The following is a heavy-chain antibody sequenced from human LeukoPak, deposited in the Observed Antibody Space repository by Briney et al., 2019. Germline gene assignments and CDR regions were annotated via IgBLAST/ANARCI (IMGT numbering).Heavy chain of an antibody. J-gene: IGHJ3*02. CDR1: GYTFTGYY. D-gene: IGHD3-22*01. V-gene: IGHV5-51*01. CDR3: ATRNYYDSSGYLGIENNAFDI. CDR2: IYPGDSDT. Sequence: KVSCKASGYTFTGYYMHWVRQMPGKGLEWMGIIYPGDSDTRYSPSFQGQVTISADKSISTAYLQWSSLKASDTAMYYCATRNYYDSSGYLGIENNAFDIWGQGTMVTVSS.